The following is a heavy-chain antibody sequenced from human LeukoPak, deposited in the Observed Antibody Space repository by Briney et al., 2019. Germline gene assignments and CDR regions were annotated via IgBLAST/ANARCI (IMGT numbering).Heavy chain of an antibody. CDR1: GFTFSSYA. V-gene: IGHV3-30-3*01. CDR2: ISYDGSNK. Sequence: GGSLRLSCAASGFTFSSYAMHWVRQAPGKGLEWVAVISYDGSNKYYADSVKGRFTTPRDNSKNTLYLQMNSLRAEDTAVYYCARGLAEHYFDYWGQGTLVTVSS. D-gene: IGHD2-15*01. CDR3: ARGLAEHYFDY. J-gene: IGHJ4*02.